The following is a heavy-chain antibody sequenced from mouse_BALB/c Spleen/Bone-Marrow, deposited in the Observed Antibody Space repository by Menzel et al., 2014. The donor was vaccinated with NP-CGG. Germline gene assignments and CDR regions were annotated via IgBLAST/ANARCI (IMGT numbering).Heavy chain of an antibody. CDR2: INPGSSTI. CDR1: GFDFSRYW. Sequence: EVMLVESGGGLVQPGGSLNLACVASGFDFSRYWMSWARQAPGKGQEWIGEINPGSSTINYSPSLKDKFIISRDNAKNTLYLQVSKVRSEDTALYYCARLGNYGYHDKWGQGTTLTVSS. D-gene: IGHD1-2*01. V-gene: IGHV4-2*02. J-gene: IGHJ2*01. CDR3: ARLGNYGYHDK.